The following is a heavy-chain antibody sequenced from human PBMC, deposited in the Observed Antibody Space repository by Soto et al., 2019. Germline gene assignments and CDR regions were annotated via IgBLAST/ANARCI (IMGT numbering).Heavy chain of an antibody. CDR2: ISYDGSNK. Sequence: GGSLRLSCAASGFTFSSYGMHWVRQAPGKGLEWVAVISYDGSNKYYADSVKGRFTISRDNSKSTLYLQMNSLRAEDTAVYYCAKDRIMATVTTPSPYYYYYGMDVWGQGTTVTVSS. CDR1: GFTFSSYG. V-gene: IGHV3-30*18. D-gene: IGHD4-17*01. J-gene: IGHJ6*02. CDR3: AKDRIMATVTTPSPYYYYYGMDV.